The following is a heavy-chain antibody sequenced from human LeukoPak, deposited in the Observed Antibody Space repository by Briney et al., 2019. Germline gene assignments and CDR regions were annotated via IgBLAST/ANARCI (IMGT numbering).Heavy chain of an antibody. J-gene: IGHJ5*02. CDR3: ARDCSGGSCYAGVGSS. D-gene: IGHD2-15*01. V-gene: IGHV1-69*13. CDR2: VIPILGRA. CDR1: GGSFSTYS. Sequence: SVKVSCKASGGSFSTYSFSWVRQAPGQGIEWMGGVIPILGRANYAHKFQDRVMITADESTSTTYMELSSLRSEDTAVYYCARDCSGGSCYAGVGSSWGQGTLVTVSS.